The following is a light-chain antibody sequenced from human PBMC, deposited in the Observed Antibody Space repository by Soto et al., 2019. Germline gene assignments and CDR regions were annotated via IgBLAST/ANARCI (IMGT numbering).Light chain of an antibody. Sequence: EIVMTQSPLYLPVTPGEPASISCRSSQRLLRGSVNNYLDWYLQKPGQSPQLLVYLGSNRASGVPDRFNGSGSGTDFTLKISRVEAEDVGVYYCMQALQTPYTFGPGTKLDI. V-gene: IGKV2-28*01. J-gene: IGKJ2*01. CDR1: QRLLRGSVNNY. CDR2: LGS. CDR3: MQALQTPYT.